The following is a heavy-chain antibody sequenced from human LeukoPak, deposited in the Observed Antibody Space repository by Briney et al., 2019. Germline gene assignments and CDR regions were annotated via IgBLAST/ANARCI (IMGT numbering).Heavy chain of an antibody. CDR3: ASSLRGVIITDYYYMDV. J-gene: IGHJ6*03. Sequence: GGSLRLSCAASGFTVSSNYMSWVRQAPGKGLEWGSVIYSGGSTYYADSVKGRFTISRDNSKNTLYLQMNSLRAEDTAVYYCASSLRGVIITDYYYMDVWGKGTTVTISS. D-gene: IGHD3-10*01. V-gene: IGHV3-53*01. CDR1: GFTVSSNY. CDR2: IYSGGST.